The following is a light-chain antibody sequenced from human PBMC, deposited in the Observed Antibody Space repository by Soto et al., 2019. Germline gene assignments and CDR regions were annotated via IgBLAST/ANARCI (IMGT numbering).Light chain of an antibody. CDR3: SSYAGSNIVV. CDR1: SSDVGGYNF. CDR2: EVS. V-gene: IGLV2-8*01. J-gene: IGLJ2*01. Sequence: QSALTQPPSASGSPGQSVTISCTGTSSDVGGYNFVSWYQQHPGTAPKLMIYEVSERPSGVPDRFSGSKSGNTASLTVSGLQAEDEADYYCSSYAGSNIVVFGGGTKLTVL.